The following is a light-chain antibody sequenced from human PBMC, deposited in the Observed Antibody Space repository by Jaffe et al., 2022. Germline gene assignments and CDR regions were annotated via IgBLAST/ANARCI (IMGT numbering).Light chain of an antibody. Sequence: QSVLTQPPSVSAAPGQKVTISCSGSSSNIGNNYVSWYQQLPGTAPKLLIYDNNKRPSGIPDRFSGSTSGTSATLGITGLQTGDEADYYCGTWDSSLSAGVFGTGTKVTVL. V-gene: IGLV1-51*01. CDR3: GTWDSSLSAGV. CDR2: DNN. J-gene: IGLJ1*01. CDR1: SSNIGNNY.